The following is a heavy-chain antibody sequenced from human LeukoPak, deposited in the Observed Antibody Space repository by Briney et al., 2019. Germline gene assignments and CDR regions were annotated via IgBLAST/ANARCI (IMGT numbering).Heavy chain of an antibody. CDR1: GYSTNNYL. J-gene: IGHJ4*02. CDR3: ARFRGGDY. CDR2: IYPGDSDT. V-gene: IGHV5-51*01. Sequence: AESLKISCKGSGYSTNNYLNGWGRQLPRKGLGWMGIIYPGDSDTRYSPSFQGKVTVSADKSISTAYLQWSSLKASDAAMYYCARFRGGDYWGQGTLVTVSS. D-gene: IGHD3-16*01.